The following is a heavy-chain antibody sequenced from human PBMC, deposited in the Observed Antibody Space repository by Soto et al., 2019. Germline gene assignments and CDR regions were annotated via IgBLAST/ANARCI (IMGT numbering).Heavy chain of an antibody. J-gene: IGHJ4*02. D-gene: IGHD6-19*01. CDR3: ARGEWLVLDY. CDR2: INHSGST. Sequence: QVQLQQWGAGLLKPSETLSLTCAVYGGSFSGYYWSWIRQPPRKGLEWIGEINHSGSTNYNPSLKSRVTISVDTSKNQFSLKLSSVTAADTAVYYCARGEWLVLDYWGQGTLVTVSS. V-gene: IGHV4-34*01. CDR1: GGSFSGYY.